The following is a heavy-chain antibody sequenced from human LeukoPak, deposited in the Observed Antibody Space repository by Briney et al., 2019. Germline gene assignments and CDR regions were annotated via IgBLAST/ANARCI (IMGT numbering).Heavy chain of an antibody. V-gene: IGHV3-23*01. J-gene: IGHJ4*02. CDR2: ISGSGGRT. CDR3: AKDRTKTETIFGVGIPPRYFDD. D-gene: IGHD3-3*01. Sequence: PGGPLRLSCAASGFTFRRYAMSWVRQAPGKGLEWVSAISGSGGRTYYADSVKGRFTISRDNAKNTLYLQMNSLRAEDTAVYYCAKDRTKTETIFGVGIPPRYFDDWGQGTLVTVSA. CDR1: GFTFRRYA.